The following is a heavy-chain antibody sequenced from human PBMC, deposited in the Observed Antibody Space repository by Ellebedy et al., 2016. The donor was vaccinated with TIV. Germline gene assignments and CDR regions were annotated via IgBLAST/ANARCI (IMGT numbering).Heavy chain of an antibody. Sequence: GESLKISCAASGLTVSSYAMHWVRQAPGKGLEWVAVISYDGTNKYYADSVKGRFTISRDNSQNTLYLQMNSLRAEDTAVYYCARDCGGDCFAFDYWGQGTLVTVSS. J-gene: IGHJ4*02. CDR3: ARDCGGDCFAFDY. D-gene: IGHD2-21*02. CDR2: ISYDGTNK. CDR1: GLTVSSYA. V-gene: IGHV3-30*01.